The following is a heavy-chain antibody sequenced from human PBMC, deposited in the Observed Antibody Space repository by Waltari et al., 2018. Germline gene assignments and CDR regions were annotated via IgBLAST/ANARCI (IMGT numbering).Heavy chain of an antibody. J-gene: IGHJ4*02. Sequence: EVQLVESGGGLVQPGGSLSLPCAASGFTFSREWMNWVRQAPGKGLEWVANIKEDGSQRYYVDSVKGRFTISRDNAKNSLYLQMNSLRLEDTALYYCARDHPGSAQVFDFWGQGAQVTVSS. D-gene: IGHD6-6*01. V-gene: IGHV3-7*01. CDR2: IKEDGSQR. CDR1: GFTFSREW. CDR3: ARDHPGSAQVFDF.